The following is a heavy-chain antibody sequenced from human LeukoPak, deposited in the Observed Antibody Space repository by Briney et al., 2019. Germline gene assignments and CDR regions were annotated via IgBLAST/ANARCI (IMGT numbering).Heavy chain of an antibody. D-gene: IGHD2-2*01. CDR3: ARDLGPAASFSDY. J-gene: IGHJ4*02. Sequence: XXRQPPGKGLEWIGSIYHSGSTYYNPSLKSRVTISVDTSKNQFSLKLSSVTAADTAVYYCARDLGPAASFSDYWGXXT. CDR2: IYHSGST. V-gene: IGHV4-38-2*02.